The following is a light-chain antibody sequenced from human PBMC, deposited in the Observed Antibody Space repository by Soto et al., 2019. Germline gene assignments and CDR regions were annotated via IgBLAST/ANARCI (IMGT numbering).Light chain of an antibody. CDR3: QQYVSTPPT. CDR2: WAS. J-gene: IGKJ2*01. Sequence: DIVMTQSPDSLAVSLGERATINCKSSQSVLYSSNNKNYLAWYQQRPGQPPKLLIYWASTRESGVPDRFSRSGSGTDFTLTITSLQAEDVAVYYCQQYVSTPPTFGQGTKLEIK. CDR1: QSVLYSSNNKNY. V-gene: IGKV4-1*01.